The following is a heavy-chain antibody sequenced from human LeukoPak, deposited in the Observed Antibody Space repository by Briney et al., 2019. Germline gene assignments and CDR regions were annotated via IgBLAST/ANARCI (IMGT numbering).Heavy chain of an antibody. CDR1: GFTFSSYS. CDR3: ARDDYDSKNAFDI. V-gene: IGHV3-21*01. Sequence: GGSLRLFCAASGFTFSSYSMNWVRQAPGKGLEWVSYISSSSSYIYYADSVKGRFTISRDNAKNSLYLQMNSLRAEDTAVYYCARDDYDSKNAFDIWGQGTMVTVSS. CDR2: ISSSSSYI. J-gene: IGHJ3*02. D-gene: IGHD3-22*01.